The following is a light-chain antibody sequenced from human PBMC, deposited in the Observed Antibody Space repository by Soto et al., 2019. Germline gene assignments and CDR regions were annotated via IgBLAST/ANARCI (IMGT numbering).Light chain of an antibody. CDR2: DVI. Sequence: QSALTQPPSASGSHGQSVTISCTGTGSDIGAYNYVSWYQQYPGKAPKVMIYDVIKRPSGVPDRFSGSKSGNTASLTVSGLRADDEAVYYCSSFVGGDSFDVIFGGGTKLTVL. V-gene: IGLV2-8*01. J-gene: IGLJ2*01. CDR3: SSFVGGDSFDVI. CDR1: GSDIGAYNY.